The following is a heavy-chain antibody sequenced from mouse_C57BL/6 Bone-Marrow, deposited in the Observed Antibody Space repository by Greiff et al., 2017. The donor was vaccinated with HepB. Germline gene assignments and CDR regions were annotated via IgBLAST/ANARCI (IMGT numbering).Heavy chain of an antibody. CDR2: IYPGSGNT. D-gene: IGHD1-1*01. CDR3: ASPPITTVVAPFDY. J-gene: IGHJ2*01. CDR1: GYSFTSSP. V-gene: IGHV1-66*01. Sequence: VQRRQGGPELVKPGASVKISSTASGYSFTSSPLHWVKQRPGQGLDRTGWIYPGSGNTKYNEKFKGKATLTADTSSSTAYMQLSSLTSEDSAVYYCASPPITTVVAPFDYWGQGTTLTVSS.